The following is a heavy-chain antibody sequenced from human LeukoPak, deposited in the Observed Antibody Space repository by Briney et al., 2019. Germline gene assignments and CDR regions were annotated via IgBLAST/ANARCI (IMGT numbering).Heavy chain of an antibody. V-gene: IGHV3-33*01. D-gene: IGHD3-16*01. CDR1: GFTFSGHG. Sequence: GRSLRLSCAASGFTFSGHGMHWVRQAPGKGLEWVAVIWYDGSNKYYADSVKGRFTISRDNSKNTLYLQINSLRADDTAMYYCARWGDEKRLDFWGQGTLVTVSS. CDR2: IWYDGSNK. J-gene: IGHJ4*02. CDR3: ARWGDEKRLDF.